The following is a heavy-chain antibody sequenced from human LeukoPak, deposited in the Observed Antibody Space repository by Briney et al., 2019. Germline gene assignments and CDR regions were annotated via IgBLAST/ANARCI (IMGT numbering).Heavy chain of an antibody. J-gene: IGHJ3*02. CDR2: IGGSGGST. CDR3: AKTYYYDSSGYYLPSSWAFDI. CDR1: GFTFSSYA. Sequence: GGSLRLSCAASGFTFSSYAMSWVRQAPGKGLEWVSAIGGSGGSTYYADSVKGRFTISRDNSKNTLYLQMNSLRAEDTAVYYCAKTYYYDSSGYYLPSSWAFDIWGQGTMVTVSS. D-gene: IGHD3-22*01. V-gene: IGHV3-23*01.